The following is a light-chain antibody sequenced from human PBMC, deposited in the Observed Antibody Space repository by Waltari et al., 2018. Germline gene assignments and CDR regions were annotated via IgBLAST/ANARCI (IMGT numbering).Light chain of an antibody. CDR3: SSYTSSSTLVL. CDR2: DVS. V-gene: IGLV2-14*03. CDR1: SRDVGGYNY. Sequence: QSALTQPASVSGSPGQSITIPCTGTSRDVGGYNYVSWYQQHPGKAPKLMIYDVSTRPSGVSNRFSGSKSGNTASLTISGLQAEDEADYYCSSYTSSSTLVLFGGGTKLTVL. J-gene: IGLJ2*01.